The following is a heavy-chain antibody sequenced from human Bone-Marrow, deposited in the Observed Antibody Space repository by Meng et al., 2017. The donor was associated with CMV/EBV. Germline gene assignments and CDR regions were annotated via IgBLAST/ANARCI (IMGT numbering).Heavy chain of an antibody. V-gene: IGHV4-59*01. CDR2: IYYSGST. Sequence: ETLSLTCTVSGGSISSYYWSWIRQPPGKGLEWIGYIYYSGSTNYNPSLKSRVTISVDTSKNQFSLKLSSVTAADTAVYYCANYYDSSGYGIDIWGQGQMV. J-gene: IGHJ3*02. D-gene: IGHD3-22*01. CDR1: GGSISSYY. CDR3: ANYYDSSGYGIDI.